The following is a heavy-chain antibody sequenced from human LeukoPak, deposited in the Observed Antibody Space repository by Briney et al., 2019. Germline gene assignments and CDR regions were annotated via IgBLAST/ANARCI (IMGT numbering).Heavy chain of an antibody. CDR3: ARVEVELQAYGMDV. CDR2: INSDGSST. V-gene: IGHV3-74*01. Sequence: GGSLRLSCAASGFTFSSYWMHWVRQAPGEGLVWVSRINSDGSSTSYADSVKGRFTISRDNAKNTLYLQMNSLRAEDTAVYYCARVEVELQAYGMDVWGKGTTVTVSS. D-gene: IGHD3-10*01. CDR1: GFTFSSYW. J-gene: IGHJ6*04.